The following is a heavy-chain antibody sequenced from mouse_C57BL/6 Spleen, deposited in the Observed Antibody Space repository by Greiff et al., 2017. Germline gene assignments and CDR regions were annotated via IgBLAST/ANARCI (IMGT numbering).Heavy chain of an antibody. V-gene: IGHV1-54*01. CDR3: ARSPVPMVVPLDD. J-gene: IGHJ2*01. CDR2: INPGSGGT. Sequence: VQLQESGAELVRPGTSMKVSCKASGYAFTNYLLEWVKQRPGQGLEWIGVINPGSGGTNYNEKFKGKATLTADKSSSTAYMQLSSLTSEDSAVYFCARSPVPMVVPLDDWGQGTTLTVSS. CDR1: GYAFTNYL. D-gene: IGHD1-1*01.